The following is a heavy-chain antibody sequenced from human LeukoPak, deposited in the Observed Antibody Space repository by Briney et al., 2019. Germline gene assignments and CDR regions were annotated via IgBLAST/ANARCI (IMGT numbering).Heavy chain of an antibody. J-gene: IGHJ4*02. Sequence: SETLSLTCAVYGGSFSGYYWSWIRQPPGKGLEWTGEINHSGSTNYNPSLKSRVTISVDMSKNQFSLKLSSVTAADTAVYYCARWGEGDYGDYVDYWGQGTLVTVSS. CDR2: INHSGST. CDR3: ARWGEGDYGDYVDY. CDR1: GGSFSGYY. D-gene: IGHD4-17*01. V-gene: IGHV4-34*01.